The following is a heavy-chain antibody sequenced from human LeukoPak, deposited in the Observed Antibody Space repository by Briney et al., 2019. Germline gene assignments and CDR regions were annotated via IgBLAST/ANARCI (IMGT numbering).Heavy chain of an antibody. CDR3: ARGGENYSDSSGYYSLDH. V-gene: IGHV4-31*02. Sequence: PSETLSLTCNVSGGSISSGGSFWTWIRQHPGRGLELIGHIYYPGSPYYNPSLKSRITISVDTAKDQFSLKLSSVTAADTAMYYCARGGENYSDSSGYYSLDHWGQGTRVTASS. CDR1: GGSISSGGSF. D-gene: IGHD3-22*01. J-gene: IGHJ4*02. CDR2: IYYPGSP.